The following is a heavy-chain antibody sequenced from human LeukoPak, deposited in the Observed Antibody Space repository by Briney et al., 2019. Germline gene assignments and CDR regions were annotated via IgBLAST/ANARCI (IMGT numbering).Heavy chain of an antibody. D-gene: IGHD2-21*01. CDR2: ITTYNGDK. Sequence: GASVKVSCKASGYTLSGYGISWVRQAPGQGLERVGWITTYNGDKKYSEKFQGRVTMTIDTSTSTYYMEMTSLRPDDTAIYYCARDCSNGVCYPRDYWGQGTLVSVST. CDR1: GYTLSGYG. V-gene: IGHV1-18*01. CDR3: ARDCSNGVCYPRDY. J-gene: IGHJ4*02.